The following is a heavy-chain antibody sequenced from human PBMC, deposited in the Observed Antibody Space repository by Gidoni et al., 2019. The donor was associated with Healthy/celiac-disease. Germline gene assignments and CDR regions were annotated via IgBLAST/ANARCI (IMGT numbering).Heavy chain of an antibody. CDR1: VFPFIRYA. CDR3: ARGRVYASRENWFDP. D-gene: IGHD2-8*01. J-gene: IGHJ5*02. Sequence: QVQLVESGGGVVHPGRSLRLSCAASVFPFIRYAMHWVRQAPGKGLEWVAVISYDGSNKYYADSVKGRFTISRDNYKNTLYLQMNSLRAEDTAVYYCARGRVYASRENWFDPWGQGTLVTVSS. CDR2: ISYDGSNK. V-gene: IGHV3-30-3*01.